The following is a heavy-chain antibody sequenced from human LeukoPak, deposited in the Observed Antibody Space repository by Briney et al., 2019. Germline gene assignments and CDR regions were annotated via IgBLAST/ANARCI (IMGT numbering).Heavy chain of an antibody. CDR3: ARGGGITMVLGAHGHFDY. Sequence: ASVKVSCKASGYTFTGYYMHWVRQAPGQGLEWMGWINPSSGSTNYAQKFQGWVTMTRDTSISTAYMALSRLRSDDTAVYYCARGGGITMVLGAHGHFDYWGQGTLVTVSS. CDR2: INPSSGST. D-gene: IGHD3-10*01. V-gene: IGHV1-2*04. CDR1: GYTFTGYY. J-gene: IGHJ4*02.